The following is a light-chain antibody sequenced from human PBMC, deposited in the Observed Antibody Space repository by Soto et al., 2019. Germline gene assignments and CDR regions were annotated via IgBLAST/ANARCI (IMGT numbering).Light chain of an antibody. Sequence: DIQMTQSPSTVSASVGDRITITCRASLSINTWLAWYRQRPGEAPQLLIYDVSTLAMGVPSRFSGSGSGTDFTLSISRRQPDVFSTFYCQQYQTYSRTVGQGTKVE. J-gene: IGKJ1*01. CDR3: QQYQTYSRT. V-gene: IGKV1-5*01. CDR2: DVS. CDR1: LSINTW.